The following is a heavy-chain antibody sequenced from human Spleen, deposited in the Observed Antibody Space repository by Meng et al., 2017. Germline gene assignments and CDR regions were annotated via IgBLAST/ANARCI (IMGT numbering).Heavy chain of an antibody. CDR2: ITANGYT. V-gene: IGHV1-3*01. J-gene: IGHJ4*02. CDR3: ARDPTEVGAFDY. CDR1: GYTFSPYP. D-gene: IGHD1-26*01. Sequence: QVQFVQSGAEVKKPGASVKVSCKASGYTFSPYPIHWVRQAPGQRLEWMGWITANGYTKYSQKLQGRVTITSDTSANTAYIEVSSLRSEDTAVYYCARDPTEVGAFDYWGQGTLVTVSS.